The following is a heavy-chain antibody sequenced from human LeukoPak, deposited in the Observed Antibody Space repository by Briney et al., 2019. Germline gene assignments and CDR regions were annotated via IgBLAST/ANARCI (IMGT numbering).Heavy chain of an antibody. D-gene: IGHD6-19*01. Sequence: GGSLRLSCGVSEFTFDDYVIHWVRQGPGKGLEWVAAMSWTSGSIAYADSVKGRFNIFRDNAQSSLYLQMNSLRAEDTDFYYCARSSGSYDGYYGVEVWGQGTTVIVSS. CDR3: ARSSGSYDGYYGVEV. V-gene: IGHV3-9*01. CDR1: EFTFDDYV. J-gene: IGHJ6*02. CDR2: MSWTSGSI.